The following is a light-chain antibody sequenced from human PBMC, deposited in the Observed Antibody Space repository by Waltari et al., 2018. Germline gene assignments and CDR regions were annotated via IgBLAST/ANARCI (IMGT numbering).Light chain of an antibody. Sequence: QSVLTQPPSVSEAPRQRVPISCSGTSPLLGKNAVTWYQQRPGKAPKLVIYYDDLKPSGGSDRFSGSKSGTSASLAISGLQPEDEGDYYCAAWDDSLNGVVFGGGTKLTVL. CDR2: YDD. CDR1: SPLLGKNA. V-gene: IGLV1-36*01. CDR3: AAWDDSLNGVV. J-gene: IGLJ2*01.